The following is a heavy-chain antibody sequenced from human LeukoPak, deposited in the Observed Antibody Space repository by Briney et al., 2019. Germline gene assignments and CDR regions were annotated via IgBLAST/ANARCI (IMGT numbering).Heavy chain of an antibody. CDR1: GFTFSSYA. J-gene: IGHJ3*02. CDR2: ISYDGSNK. D-gene: IGHD5-12*01. CDR3: ASDIVATIRSAFGI. V-gene: IGHV3-30-3*01. Sequence: GGSLRLSCAASGFTFSSYAMHWVRQAPGKGLEWVAVISYDGSNKYYADSVKGRFTISRDNSKNTLYLQMNSLRAEDTAVYYCASDIVATIRSAFGIWGQGTMVTVSS.